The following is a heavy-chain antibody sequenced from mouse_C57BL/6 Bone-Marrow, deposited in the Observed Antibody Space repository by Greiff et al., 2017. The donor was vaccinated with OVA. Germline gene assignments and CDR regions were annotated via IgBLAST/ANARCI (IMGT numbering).Heavy chain of an antibody. CDR2: IHPNSGST. Sequence: QVQLQQPGAELVKPGASVKLSCKASGYTFTSYWMHWVKQRPGQGLEWIGMIHPNSGSTNYNEKFKSKAPLTVDKSSSTAYMQLSSLTSEDSAVYYCARGSKIYYEYEGEAWFAYWGQGTLVTVSA. CDR3: ARGSKIYYEYEGEAWFAY. V-gene: IGHV1-64*01. J-gene: IGHJ3*01. D-gene: IGHD2-4*01. CDR1: GYTFTSYW.